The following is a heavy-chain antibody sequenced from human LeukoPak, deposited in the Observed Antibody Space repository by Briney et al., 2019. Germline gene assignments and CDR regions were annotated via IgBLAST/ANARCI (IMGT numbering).Heavy chain of an antibody. CDR3: ARGVGAVGDY. Sequence: ASVKVSCKASGYTFTSHGISWVRQAPGQGLEWMGWMNPNNGNTAYAQNFQGRVTMTRDTSIRTAYMELSSLRSEDTAFYYCARGVGAVGDYWGQGTLVSVSS. J-gene: IGHJ4*02. CDR1: GYTFTSHG. D-gene: IGHD1-26*01. V-gene: IGHV1-8*02. CDR2: MNPNNGNT.